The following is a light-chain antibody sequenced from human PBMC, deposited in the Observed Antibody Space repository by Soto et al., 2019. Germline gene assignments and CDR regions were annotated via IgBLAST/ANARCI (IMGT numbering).Light chain of an antibody. Sequence: QSALTQPPSVSGSPGQPVTISCTGSSSDVGGYNRVSWYQQSPGTAPKLMISEVTHRASGAPDRFSGSKSGNTASLTISGLQADDEADYYCSSYRRGSMVVFGGGTKLTVL. CDR1: SSDVGGYNR. V-gene: IGLV2-18*02. J-gene: IGLJ3*02. CDR3: SSYRRGSMVV. CDR2: EVT.